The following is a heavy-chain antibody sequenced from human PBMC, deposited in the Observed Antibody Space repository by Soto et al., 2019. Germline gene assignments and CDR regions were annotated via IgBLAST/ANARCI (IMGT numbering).Heavy chain of an antibody. CDR2: IYHSGST. J-gene: IGHJ6*03. D-gene: IGHD3-16*01. V-gene: IGHV4-4*02. Sequence: SETLSLTCAVSSGSISSSNWWSWVRQPPGKGLEWIGEIYHSGSTNYNPSLKSRVTISVDKSKNQFSLKPSSVTAADTAVYYCARGGSSYYYYYMDVWGKGTTVTVS. CDR1: SGSISSSNW. CDR3: ARGGSSYYYYYMDV.